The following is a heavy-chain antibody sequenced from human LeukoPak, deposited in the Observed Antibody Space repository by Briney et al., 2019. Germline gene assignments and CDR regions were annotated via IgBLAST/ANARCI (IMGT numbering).Heavy chain of an antibody. Sequence: GESLKISCKASGYSFTSNWIAWVRQMPGKGLEWMGIIHPGDSDTRYSPSFQGQVTISVDKSINTAYLQLSSLKASDTAMYYCARRLMYYYDSSGYDVAFDIWGQGTMVTVSS. CDR1: GYSFTSNW. CDR3: ARRLMYYYDSSGYDVAFDI. D-gene: IGHD3-22*01. CDR2: IHPGDSDT. V-gene: IGHV5-51*01. J-gene: IGHJ3*02.